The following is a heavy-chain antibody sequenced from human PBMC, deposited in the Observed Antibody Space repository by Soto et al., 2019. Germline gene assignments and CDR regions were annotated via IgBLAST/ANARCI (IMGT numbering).Heavy chain of an antibody. V-gene: IGHV4-34*01. D-gene: IGHD3-9*01. CDR1: GGSFSGYY. CDR2: INHSGST. J-gene: IGHJ5*02. CDR3: ARGFPFWYYDILTTTSYNWFDP. Sequence: PSETLSLTCAVYGGSFSGYYWSWIRQPPGKGLEWIGEINHSGSTNYNPSLKSRVTISVDTSKNQFSLKLSSVTAADTAVYYCARGFPFWYYDILTTTSYNWFDPWGQGTLVTVSS.